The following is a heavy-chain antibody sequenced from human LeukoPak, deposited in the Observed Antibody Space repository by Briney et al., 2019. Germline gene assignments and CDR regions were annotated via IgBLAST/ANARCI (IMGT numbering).Heavy chain of an antibody. Sequence: GGSLRLSCAASGFTFSSYWMTWVRQAPGKGLEWVANIKQDGSERDYVDSVKGRFTISRDDAKNSLYLQMNSLRAEDTAVYYCARGITMANWGQGTLVTVSS. D-gene: IGHD3-10*01. CDR3: ARGITMAN. V-gene: IGHV3-7*04. J-gene: IGHJ4*02. CDR2: IKQDGSER. CDR1: GFTFSSYW.